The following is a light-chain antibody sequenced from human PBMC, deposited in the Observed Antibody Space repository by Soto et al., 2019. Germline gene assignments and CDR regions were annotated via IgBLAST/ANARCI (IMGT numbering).Light chain of an antibody. J-gene: IGKJ1*01. CDR2: GGS. V-gene: IGKV3-20*01. Sequence: EILMTQSPATLSVSPGETVTFSCRASRSVSNRLAWYQQKPGQAPRLLIYGGSSRATGIPVRFSGSGSETDFTLTITRLEPEDFAMYYCQQYSSSRTFGQGTKVDI. CDR1: RSVSNR. CDR3: QQYSSSRT.